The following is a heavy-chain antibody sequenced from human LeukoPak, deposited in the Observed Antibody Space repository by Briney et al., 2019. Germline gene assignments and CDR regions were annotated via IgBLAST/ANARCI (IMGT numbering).Heavy chain of an antibody. D-gene: IGHD2-2*01. V-gene: IGHV3-23*01. J-gene: IGHJ4*02. CDR2: ISGSGGST. Sequence: GGSLRLSCAASGFTFSSYGMSWVRQAPGKGLEWVSAISGSGGSTYYADSVKGRFTISRDNSKNTLYLQMNSLRAEDTAVYYCAKNYPDIVVVPSAYFDYWGQGTLVTVSS. CDR3: AKNYPDIVVVPSAYFDY. CDR1: GFTFSSYG.